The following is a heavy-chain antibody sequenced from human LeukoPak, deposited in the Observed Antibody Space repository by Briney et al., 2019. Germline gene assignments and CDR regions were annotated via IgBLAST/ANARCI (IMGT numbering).Heavy chain of an antibody. CDR2: VSSGAAST. V-gene: IGHV3-23*01. CDR3: AKAPSGSFRARFEY. CDR1: GFTFSSYD. Sequence: TGGSLRLSCAASGFTFSSYDMTWVRQAPGKGLEWVSAVSSGAASTYYADSVKGRFTISRDNSKTTLFLQTSSLRAEDTAVYYCAKAPSGSFRARFEYWGQGALVSVSS. D-gene: IGHD1-26*01. J-gene: IGHJ4*02.